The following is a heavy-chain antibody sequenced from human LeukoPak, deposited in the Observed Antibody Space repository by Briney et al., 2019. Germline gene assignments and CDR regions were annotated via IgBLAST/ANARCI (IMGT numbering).Heavy chain of an antibody. J-gene: IGHJ4*02. CDR1: DGSITSYY. V-gene: IGHV4-59*01. CDR2: IYYTGTT. D-gene: IGHD4-23*01. CDR3: ARGYGGNPPALFDY. Sequence: SETLSLTCTVSDGSITSYYWSWIRQPPGKGLELIGYIYYTGTTNYNPSLKSRVTISLDTSKNQFSLKLSSVTAADTAVYYCARGYGGNPPALFDYWGQGILVTVSS.